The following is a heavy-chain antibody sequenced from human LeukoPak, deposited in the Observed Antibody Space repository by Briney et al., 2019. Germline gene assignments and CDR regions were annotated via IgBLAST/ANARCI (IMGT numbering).Heavy chain of an antibody. CDR1: GGSFSGYY. V-gene: IGHV4-34*01. J-gene: IGHJ4*02. Sequence: TSETLSLTCAVYGGSFSGYYWSWIRQPPGKGLEWIGEINHSGSTNYNPSLKSRVTISVDTSKNQFSLKLSSVTAADTAVYYCARGHSGGLHLGYWGQGTLVIVSS. D-gene: IGHD2-15*01. CDR2: INHSGST. CDR3: ARGHSGGLHLGY.